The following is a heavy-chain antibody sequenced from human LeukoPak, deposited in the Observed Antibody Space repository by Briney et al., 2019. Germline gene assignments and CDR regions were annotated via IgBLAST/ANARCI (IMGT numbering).Heavy chain of an antibody. CDR1: GFTFSSYC. J-gene: IGHJ4*02. V-gene: IGHV3-7*01. CDR2: IKKDGSEK. D-gene: IGHD3-22*01. CDR3: ASISLYYYDSSGYSFDY. Sequence: PGGSLRLSCAASGFTFSSYCMSWVRQAPGKGLEWVASIKKDGSEKYYVDSVKGRFTISRDNAKNSLYLQMNSLRAEDTAVYYCASISLYYYDSSGYSFDYWGQGTLVTVSS.